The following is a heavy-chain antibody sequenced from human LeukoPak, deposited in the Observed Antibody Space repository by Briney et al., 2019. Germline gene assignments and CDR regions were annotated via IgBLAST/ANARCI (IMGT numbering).Heavy chain of an antibody. CDR3: ARSCGGDCYPSAYYFDY. V-gene: IGHV1-69*04. Sequence: SVKVSCKASGGTFSSYAISWVRQAPGQGLEWMGRIIPILGIANYAQKFQGRVTITADKSTSTAYMELSSLRSEDTAVYYCARSCGGDCYPSAYYFDYWGQGTLVTVSS. D-gene: IGHD2-21*02. CDR2: IIPILGIA. CDR1: GGTFSSYA. J-gene: IGHJ4*02.